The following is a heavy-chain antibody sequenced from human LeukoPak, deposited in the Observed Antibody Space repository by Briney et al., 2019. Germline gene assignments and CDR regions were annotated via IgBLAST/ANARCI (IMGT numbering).Heavy chain of an antibody. J-gene: IGHJ4*02. CDR1: GFTFSAYW. CDR3: ARGGFGYVYFDY. CDR2: IKGDGSEK. D-gene: IGHD2-8*01. V-gene: IGHV3-7*01. Sequence: GGSLRLSCAASGFTFSAYWMSWVRQAPGKGLEWVAHIKGDGSEKYSVDSVKGRFTISRDNAKSSLYLQMNSLRAEDAALYYCARGGFGYVYFDYWGQGSLVTVSS.